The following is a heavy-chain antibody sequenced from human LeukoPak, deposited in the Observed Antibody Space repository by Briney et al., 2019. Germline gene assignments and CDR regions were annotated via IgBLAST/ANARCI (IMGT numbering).Heavy chain of an antibody. J-gene: IGHJ6*03. D-gene: IGHD1-1*01. CDR3: ARDPPPRYNWINYYYYMDV. CDR2: ISSSSSTI. Sequence: GGSLRLSCAASGFTFSSYSMNWVRQAPGKGLEWVSYISSSSSTIYYADSVKGRFTISRDNAKNSLYLQMNSLRAEDTAVYYCARDPPPRYNWINYYYYMDVWGKGTTVTVSS. CDR1: GFTFSSYS. V-gene: IGHV3-48*01.